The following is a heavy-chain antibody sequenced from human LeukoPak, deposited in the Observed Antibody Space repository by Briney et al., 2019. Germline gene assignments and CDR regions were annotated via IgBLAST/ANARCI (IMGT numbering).Heavy chain of an antibody. CDR2: IYTSGST. CDR1: GGSISSGSYY. Sequence: IPSQTLSLTCTVSGGSISSGSYYWSWIRQPAGKGLEWIGRIYTSGSTNYNPSLKSRVTISVDTSKNQFSLKLSSVAAADTAVYYCARVYSRGWYVDYWGQGTLVTVSS. V-gene: IGHV4-61*02. J-gene: IGHJ4*02. CDR3: ARVYSRGWYVDY. D-gene: IGHD6-19*01.